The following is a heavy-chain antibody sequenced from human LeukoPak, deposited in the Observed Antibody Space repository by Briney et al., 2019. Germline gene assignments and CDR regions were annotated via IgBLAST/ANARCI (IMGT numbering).Heavy chain of an antibody. V-gene: IGHV1-18*01. CDR1: GYTFTSYG. D-gene: IGHD3-22*01. CDR3: ARDHTYYYDSSGYYSRFDY. CDR2: ISAYNGNT. Sequence: GASVKVSCKASGYTFTSYGISWVRQAPGQGLEWMGWISAYNGNTNYAQNLQGRVTMTTDTSTSTAYMELRSLRSDDTAVYYCARDHTYYYDSSGYYSRFDYWGQGTLVTVSS. J-gene: IGHJ4*02.